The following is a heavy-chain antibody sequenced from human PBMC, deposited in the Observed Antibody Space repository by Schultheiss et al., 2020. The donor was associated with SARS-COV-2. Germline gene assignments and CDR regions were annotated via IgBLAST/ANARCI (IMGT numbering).Heavy chain of an antibody. CDR3: ARARAGYCSGGSCYGGYYFDY. CDR1: GGTFSSYA. D-gene: IGHD2-15*01. CDR2: IIPIFGTA. V-gene: IGHV1-69*05. Sequence: SVKVSCKASGGTFSSYAISWVRQAPGQGLEWMGGIIPIFGTANYAQKFQGRVTMTRNTSISTAYMELSSLRSEDTAVYYCARARAGYCSGGSCYGGYYFDYWGQGTLVTVSS. J-gene: IGHJ4*02.